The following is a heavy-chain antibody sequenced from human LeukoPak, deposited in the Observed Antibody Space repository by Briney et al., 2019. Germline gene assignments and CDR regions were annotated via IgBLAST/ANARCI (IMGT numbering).Heavy chain of an antibody. D-gene: IGHD5-18*01. V-gene: IGHV3-30-3*01. J-gene: IGHJ4*02. Sequence: GGSLRLSCAASGFTFSSYAMHWVRQAPGKGLEWVAVISYDGSNRYYADSAKGRFTISRDNSENTLYLQMNSLRAEDTAVYYCARGTAMVRPYFDYWGQGTLVTVSS. CDR2: ISYDGSNR. CDR3: ARGTAMVRPYFDY. CDR1: GFTFSSYA.